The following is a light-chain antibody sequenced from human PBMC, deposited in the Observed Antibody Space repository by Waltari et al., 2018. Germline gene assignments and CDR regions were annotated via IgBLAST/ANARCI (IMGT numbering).Light chain of an antibody. Sequence: DIQMTQSPSTLSPSVGDRATLTCRASQTMVSRLAWYQQKPGKAPKLLIYQASSLESGVPSRFSGSGSGTDFTLTISSLQPDDFATYYCQQYNSYPITFGQGTRLEIK. CDR1: QTMVSR. J-gene: IGKJ5*01. CDR3: QQYNSYPIT. CDR2: QAS. V-gene: IGKV1-5*03.